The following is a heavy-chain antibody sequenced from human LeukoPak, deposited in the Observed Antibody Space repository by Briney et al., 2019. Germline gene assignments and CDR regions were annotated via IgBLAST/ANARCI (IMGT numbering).Heavy chain of an antibody. Sequence: SETLSLTCTVSGGSISSYYWSWIRQPAGKGLEWIGRIYSSGSTNYNPSLKSRVTISVDRSKNQFSLKLSSVTAADTAVYYCARGFEDSGYDAYRFYYYYYMDVWGKGTTVTISS. CDR1: GGSISSYY. CDR2: IYSSGST. CDR3: ARGFEDSGYDAYRFYYYYYMDV. J-gene: IGHJ6*03. D-gene: IGHD5-12*01. V-gene: IGHV4-4*07.